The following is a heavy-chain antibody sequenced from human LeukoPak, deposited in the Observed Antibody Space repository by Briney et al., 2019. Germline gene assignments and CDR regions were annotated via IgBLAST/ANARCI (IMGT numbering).Heavy chain of an antibody. CDR1: GGSISSSSYY. Sequence: SETLSLTCTVSGGSISSSSYYWGWIRQPPGKGLEWIGSIYYSGSTYYNPSLKGRVTISVDTSKNQFSLKLSSVTAADTAVYYCARELVGALDAFDIWGQGTMVTVSS. V-gene: IGHV4-39*07. J-gene: IGHJ3*02. CDR2: IYYSGST. CDR3: ARELVGALDAFDI. D-gene: IGHD1-26*01.